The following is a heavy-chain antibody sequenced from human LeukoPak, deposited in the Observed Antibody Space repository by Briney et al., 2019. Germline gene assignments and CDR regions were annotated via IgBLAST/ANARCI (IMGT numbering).Heavy chain of an antibody. CDR3: VKDIRRGYNFGYDQFAY. D-gene: IGHD5-18*01. V-gene: IGHV3-21*01. J-gene: IGHJ4*02. CDR2: ISGGSSFT. Sequence: GWSLRLSCAASGFSFSSFSMNWVRQAPGKGLEWVSYISGGSSFTYYVDSVKGRFTISRDNSKNTVSLQMNSLKPEDTALYYCVKDIRRGYNFGYDQFAYWGQGTLVTVSS. CDR1: GFSFSSFS.